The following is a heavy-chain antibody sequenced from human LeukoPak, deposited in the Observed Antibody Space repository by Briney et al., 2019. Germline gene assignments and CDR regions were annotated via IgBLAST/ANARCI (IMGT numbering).Heavy chain of an antibody. V-gene: IGHV3-7*01. D-gene: IGHD3-22*01. CDR2: IKQDGGEK. Sequence: PGGSLRLSCAASGFTFSSYWMSWVRQAPGKGLEWVANIKQDGGEKYYVDSVKGRFTISRDNAKNSLYLQMNSLRAEDTAVYYCARVARKAIGNYYDSSGYVFDFDYWGQGTLVTVSS. CDR3: ARVARKAIGNYYDSSGYVFDFDY. J-gene: IGHJ4*02. CDR1: GFTFSSYW.